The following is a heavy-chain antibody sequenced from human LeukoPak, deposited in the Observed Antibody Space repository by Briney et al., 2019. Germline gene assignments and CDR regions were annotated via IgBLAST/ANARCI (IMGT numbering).Heavy chain of an antibody. D-gene: IGHD1-1*01. CDR3: ARPNWNDLHFDY. J-gene: IGHJ4*02. Sequence: SETLSLTCTVSVVSISSSNSYWGWIRQPPGKGLEWIGSIYYSGNTYYNASLKSQVSISIDTSKHQFSLKLTSVTAADTAVYYCARPNWNDLHFDYWGQGTLVTVSS. CDR1: VVSISSSNSY. CDR2: IYYSGNT. V-gene: IGHV4-39*01.